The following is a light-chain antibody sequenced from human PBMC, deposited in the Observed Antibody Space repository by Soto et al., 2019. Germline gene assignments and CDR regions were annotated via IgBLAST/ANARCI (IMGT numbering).Light chain of an antibody. V-gene: IGKV3-15*01. CDR1: QSVSSH. Sequence: ERVLTQSPATLSVSQGERATLSCRASQSVSSHLAWYQQKPGQAPRLVIYDASTRATGIPARFSGSGSGTEFTLTISSLQSEDFAVYYCHQYDDWPQTFGQGTKVDIK. J-gene: IGKJ1*01. CDR3: HQYDDWPQT. CDR2: DAS.